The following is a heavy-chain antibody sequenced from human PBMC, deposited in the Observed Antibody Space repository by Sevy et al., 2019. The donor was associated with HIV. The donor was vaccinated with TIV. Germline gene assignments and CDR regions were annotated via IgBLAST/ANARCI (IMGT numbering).Heavy chain of an antibody. CDR2: INQDGGEK. CDR1: GFTFSNYW. CDR3: AREQITGAKPHYFDY. V-gene: IGHV3-7*01. J-gene: IGHJ4*02. D-gene: IGHD1-7*01. Sequence: GGSLRLSCAVSGFTFSNYWMSWVRQAPGKGLECVANINQDGGEKYYLDSVKGRFFVSRDNAKNSLYLQMDSLRAEDTAVYYSAREQITGAKPHYFDYWGQGTMVTVSS.